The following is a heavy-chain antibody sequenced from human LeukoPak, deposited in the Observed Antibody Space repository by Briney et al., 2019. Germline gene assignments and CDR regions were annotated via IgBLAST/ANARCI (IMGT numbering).Heavy chain of an antibody. CDR1: GGSFSGYY. J-gene: IGHJ5*02. CDR3: ARAYCSGVTCYHSRGWFDP. CDR2: INHSVST. D-gene: IGHD2-15*01. Sequence: PSESLSLTCAVYGGSFSGYYWSWIRQPPGKGLEWIGEINHSVSTNYNPSLKSRVTISVDTSKNQFSLKLSSVTAANTPVHYCARAYCSGVTCYHSRGWFDPWGQGTLVTVSS. V-gene: IGHV4-34*01.